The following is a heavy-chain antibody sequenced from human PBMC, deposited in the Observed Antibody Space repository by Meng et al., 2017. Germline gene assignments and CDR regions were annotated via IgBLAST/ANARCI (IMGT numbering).Heavy chain of an antibody. CDR3: TTGRYYYGSGSYSDSYGMDV. D-gene: IGHD3-10*01. CDR1: GFTFSSYS. J-gene: IGHJ6*02. V-gene: IGHV3-21*01. CDR2: ISSSSSYI. Sequence: GESLKISCAASGFTFSSYSMNWVRQAPGKGLEWVSSISSSSSYIYYADSVKGRFTISRDNAKNSLYLQMNSLRAEDTAVYYCTTGRYYYGSGSYSDSYGMDVWGQGTTVTVSS.